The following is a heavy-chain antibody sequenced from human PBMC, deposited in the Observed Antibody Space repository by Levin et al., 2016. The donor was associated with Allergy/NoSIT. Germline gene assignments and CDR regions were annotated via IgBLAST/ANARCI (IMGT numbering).Heavy chain of an antibody. Sequence: SETLSLTCTVSGGSVSSGSYYWSWIRQPPGKGLEWIGYIYYSGSTNYNPSLKSRVTISMDTSKNQFSLKLSSVTAADTAIYYCARGDFSGSYYDSAFDIWGQGTMVTVSS. V-gene: IGHV4-61*01. D-gene: IGHD1-26*01. CDR3: ARGDFSGSYYDSAFDI. CDR1: GGSVSSGSYY. CDR2: IYYSGST. J-gene: IGHJ3*02.